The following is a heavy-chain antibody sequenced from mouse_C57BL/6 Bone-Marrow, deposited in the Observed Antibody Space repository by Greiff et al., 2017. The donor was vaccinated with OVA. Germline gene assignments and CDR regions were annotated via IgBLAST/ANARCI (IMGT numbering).Heavy chain of an antibody. Sequence: EVKVVESGGGLVKPGGSLKLSCAASGFTFSSYAMSWVRQTPEKRLEWVATISDGGSYTYYPDNVKGRFTISRDNAKNNLYLQMSHLKSEDTAMYYCARDGIYYDYGYAMDYWGQGTSVTVSS. CDR2: ISDGGSYT. V-gene: IGHV5-4*01. CDR3: ARDGIYYDYGYAMDY. J-gene: IGHJ4*01. D-gene: IGHD2-4*01. CDR1: GFTFSSYA.